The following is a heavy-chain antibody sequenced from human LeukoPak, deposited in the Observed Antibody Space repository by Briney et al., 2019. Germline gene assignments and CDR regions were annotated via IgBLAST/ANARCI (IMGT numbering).Heavy chain of an antibody. D-gene: IGHD4-17*01. CDR2: IKGDGSDT. Sequence: PGGSLRLSCAASGFTFSSYWMHWVRQTPGKGLVWVSRIKGDGSDTLYADSVKGRFTISRDNSKNTLYLQTSSLGVDDTAVYYCARASTTVPNLLDHWGQGALVSVSS. J-gene: IGHJ4*02. CDR3: ARASTTVPNLLDH. CDR1: GFTFSSYW. V-gene: IGHV3-74*01.